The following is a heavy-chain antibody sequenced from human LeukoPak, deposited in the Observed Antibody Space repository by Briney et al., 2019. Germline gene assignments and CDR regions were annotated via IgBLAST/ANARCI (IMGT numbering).Heavy chain of an antibody. Sequence: ASVKVSCKASGYTFTSYDINWVRQATGQGLEWMGWMNPNSGNTGYAQKFQGRVTMTRNTSISTAYMELSSPRSEDTAVYYCARGRRYRGLWFGEFSYYFDYWGQGTLVTVSS. D-gene: IGHD3-10*01. CDR3: ARGRRYRGLWFGEFSYYFDY. J-gene: IGHJ4*02. CDR2: MNPNSGNT. V-gene: IGHV1-8*01. CDR1: GYTFTSYD.